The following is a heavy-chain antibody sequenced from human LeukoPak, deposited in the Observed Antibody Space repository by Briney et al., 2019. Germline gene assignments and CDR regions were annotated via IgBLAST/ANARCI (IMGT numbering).Heavy chain of an antibody. V-gene: IGHV4-34*01. CDR2: INHSGST. CDR1: GGSFSGYY. J-gene: IGHJ5*02. CDR3: ARGLDDFWSGSYNWFDP. D-gene: IGHD3-3*01. Sequence: PSETLSLTCAVYGGSFSGYYWSWIRQPPGKGLEWIGEINHSGSTNYNPSLKSRVTISVDTSKNQFSLKLSSVTAADTAVYYCARGLDDFWSGSYNWFDPWGQGTLVTVSS.